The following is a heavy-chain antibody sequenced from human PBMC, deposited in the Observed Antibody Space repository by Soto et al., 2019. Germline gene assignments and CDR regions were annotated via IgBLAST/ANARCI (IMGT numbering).Heavy chain of an antibody. Sequence: LSLTCTVSGGSVSSGSYYWSWIRQPPGKGLEWIGYIYYSGSTNYNPSLKSRVTISVDTSKNQFSLKLSSVTAADTAVYYCARETPYNWNSQSFDYWGQGTLVTVSS. CDR2: IYYSGST. D-gene: IGHD1-7*01. J-gene: IGHJ4*02. CDR3: ARETPYNWNSQSFDY. V-gene: IGHV4-61*01. CDR1: GGSVSSGSYY.